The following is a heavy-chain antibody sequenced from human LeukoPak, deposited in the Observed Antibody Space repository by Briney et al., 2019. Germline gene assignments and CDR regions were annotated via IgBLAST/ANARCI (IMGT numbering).Heavy chain of an antibody. CDR1: GGSISSSSYY. V-gene: IGHV4-39*01. J-gene: IGHJ4*02. D-gene: IGHD3-3*01. CDR2: IYSGGNT. Sequence: PSETLSLTCTVSGGSISSSSYYWGWIRQPPGTGLEWIGGIYSGGNTYYNPSLKSRVTISVDASKNQCSLRLSSVTAADTAVYFCGRYDHPVITPIDSWGQGTLVTVSS. CDR3: GRYDHPVITPIDS.